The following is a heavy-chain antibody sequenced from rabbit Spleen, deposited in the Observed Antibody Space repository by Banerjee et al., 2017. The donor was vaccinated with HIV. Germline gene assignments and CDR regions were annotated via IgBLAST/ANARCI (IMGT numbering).Heavy chain of an antibody. CDR3: ARAYAGGNVYWNL. J-gene: IGHJ4*01. CDR1: GFDLSSGYD. V-gene: IGHV1S45*01. D-gene: IGHD4-2*01. CDR2: IYTGSSGST. Sequence: QEQLEESGGDLVKPEGSLTLTCKASGFDLSSGYDMCWVRQAPGKGLECIACIYTGSSGSTVYASWAKGRFTISKTSSTKVTLQMTSLTAADTATYFCARAYAGGNVYWNLWGPGTLVTVS.